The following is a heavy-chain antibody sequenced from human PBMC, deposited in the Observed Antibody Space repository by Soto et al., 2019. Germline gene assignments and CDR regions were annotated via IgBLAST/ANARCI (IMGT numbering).Heavy chain of an antibody. CDR3: ARVFGYSYARNYYYGIDV. D-gene: IGHD5-18*01. CDR2: IIPIFGTA. Sequence: GASVKVSCKASGGTFSSYAISWVRQAPGQGLEWMGGIIPIFGTANYAQKFQGRVTITADESTSTAYMELSSLRSEDTAVYYCARVFGYSYARNYYYGIDVWGRGTTVTVSS. CDR1: GGTFSSYA. J-gene: IGHJ6*02. V-gene: IGHV1-69*13.